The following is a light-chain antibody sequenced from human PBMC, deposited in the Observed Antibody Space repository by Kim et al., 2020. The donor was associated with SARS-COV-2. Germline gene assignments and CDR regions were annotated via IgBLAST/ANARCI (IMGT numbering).Light chain of an antibody. CDR1: QGISKW. Sequence: DIQMTQSPSSVSASVGDRATITCRASQGISKWLAWYQQKPGKAPKLLIYVASTLQSGVPSRFSGSGSGTDFTLTISSLQPEDFAVYYCQQTNNFPYTFGRGTKLEI. V-gene: IGKV1-12*01. J-gene: IGKJ2*01. CDR2: VAS. CDR3: QQTNNFPYT.